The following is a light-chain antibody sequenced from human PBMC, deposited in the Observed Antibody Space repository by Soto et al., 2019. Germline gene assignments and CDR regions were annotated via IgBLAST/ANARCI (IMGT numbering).Light chain of an antibody. CDR1: NIGSKS. V-gene: IGLV3-21*02. CDR3: QVWDSSSDHPYV. CDR2: DDT. Sequence: SYELTQPLSVSVAPGQTARITCGGNNIGSKSVHWYQQKPGQAPVLVVHDDTDRPSGIPERFSGSNSGNTATLTISRVEAGDEAEYYCQVWDSSSDHPYVFGTGTKVTVL. J-gene: IGLJ1*01.